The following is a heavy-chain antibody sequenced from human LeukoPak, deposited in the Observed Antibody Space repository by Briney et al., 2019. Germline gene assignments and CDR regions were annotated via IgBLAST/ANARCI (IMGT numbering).Heavy chain of an antibody. CDR1: GFTFRTYA. CDR3: GIRDTSDYYVF. J-gene: IGHJ4*02. Sequence: GGSLRLSCTGSGFTFRTYAFSWVRQAPGKGLEWVSATGSNGVTYYADSVKGRFTIPRDNSKNALYLQMNGLRADDTAVYYCGIRDTSDYYVFWGQGTLVTVSS. D-gene: IGHD3-22*01. CDR2: TGSNGVT. V-gene: IGHV3-23*01.